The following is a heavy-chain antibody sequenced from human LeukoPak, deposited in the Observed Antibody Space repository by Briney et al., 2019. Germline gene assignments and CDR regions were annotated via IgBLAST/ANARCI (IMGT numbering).Heavy chain of an antibody. CDR2: IYYSGST. CDR3: ARHSWGRRGGGRGYYFDY. V-gene: IGHV4-59*08. CDR1: GGSISSYY. J-gene: IGHJ4*02. D-gene: IGHD2-15*01. Sequence: SETLSLTCTVSGGSISSYYWSRIRQPPGKGLEWIGYIYYSGSTNYNPSLKSRVTISVDTSKNQFSLKLSSVTAADTAVYYCARHSWGRRGGGRGYYFDYWGQGTLVTVSS.